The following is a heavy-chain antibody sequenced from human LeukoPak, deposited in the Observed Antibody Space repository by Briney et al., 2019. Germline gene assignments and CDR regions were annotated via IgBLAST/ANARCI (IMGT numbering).Heavy chain of an antibody. V-gene: IGHV3-7*01. CDR3: ARDQGVFGDYDSSGYPDAFDI. J-gene: IGHJ3*02. CDR2: IKQDGSEK. CDR1: GFTFSSYW. D-gene: IGHD3-22*01. Sequence: PGGSLRLSCAASGFTFSSYWMSWVRQAPGKGLEWVANIKQDGSEKYYVDSVKGRFTISRDNAKNSLYLQMNSLRAEDTAVYYCARDQGVFGDYDSSGYPDAFDIWGQGTMVTVSS.